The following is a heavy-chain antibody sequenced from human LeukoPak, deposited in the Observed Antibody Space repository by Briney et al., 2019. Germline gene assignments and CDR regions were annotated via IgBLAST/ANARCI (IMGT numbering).Heavy chain of an antibody. CDR1: GFIFSDYG. V-gene: IGHV3-30*02. CDR3: AREDDNSGYYYFDY. CDR2: TRYDGSSQ. D-gene: IGHD3-22*01. J-gene: IGHJ4*02. Sequence: PGGSPRLSCAASGFIFSDYGMHWVRQAPGKGLEWVAFTRYDGSSQYYADSVKGRFTISRDNSKNTLYLQMNSLRAEDTAVYFCAREDDNSGYYYFDYWGQGTLVTVSS.